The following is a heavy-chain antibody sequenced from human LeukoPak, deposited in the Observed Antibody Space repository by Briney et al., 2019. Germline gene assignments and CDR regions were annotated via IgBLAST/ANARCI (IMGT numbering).Heavy chain of an antibody. CDR1: GFTFSSYG. CDR3: ARGEQQLGAFDI. J-gene: IGHJ3*02. CDR2: IRYDGSNK. V-gene: IGHV3-30*02. D-gene: IGHD6-13*01. Sequence: GGSLRLSCAASGFTFSSYGMHWVRQAPGKGLEWVAFIRYDGSNKYYADSVKGRFTISRDNSKNTLYLQMNSLRAEDTAVYYCARGEQQLGAFDIWGQGTMVTVSS.